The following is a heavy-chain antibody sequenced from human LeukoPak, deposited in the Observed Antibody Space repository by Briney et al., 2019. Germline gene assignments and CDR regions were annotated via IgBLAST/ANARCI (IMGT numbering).Heavy chain of an antibody. V-gene: IGHV1-2*02. D-gene: IGHD2-21*02. Sequence: ASVKVSCKASGYTFTSYYVHWVRQAPGQRLEWMGWINPNSGGTNYAQKYQGRVTMTRDTSISTAYMKLSRLRSDDTAVYYCARAISVVVTCFDIWGQGTMVTVSS. CDR2: INPNSGGT. CDR1: GYTFTSYY. CDR3: ARAISVVVTCFDI. J-gene: IGHJ3*02.